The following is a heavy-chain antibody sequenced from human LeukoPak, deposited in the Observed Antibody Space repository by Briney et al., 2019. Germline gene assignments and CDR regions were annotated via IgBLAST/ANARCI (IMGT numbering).Heavy chain of an antibody. CDR3: AKDQGGYYDSSGPNYFDY. J-gene: IGHJ4*02. CDR1: GFTFSSYA. CDR2: ISGSGGST. V-gene: IGHV3-23*01. Sequence: GGSLRLSCTASGFTFSSYAMSWVRQAPGKGLEWVSAISGSGGSTYYADSVKGRFTISRDNSKNTLYLQMNSLRAEDTAVYYCAKDQGGYYDSSGPNYFDYWGQGTLVTVSS. D-gene: IGHD3-22*01.